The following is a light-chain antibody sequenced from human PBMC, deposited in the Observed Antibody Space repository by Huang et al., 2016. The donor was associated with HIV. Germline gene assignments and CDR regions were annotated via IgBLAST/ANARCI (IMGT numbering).Light chain of an antibody. V-gene: IGKV3-15*01. Sequence: EIVMTQSPATLSVSPGERATLSCRASQSLSSNNLAWYKQKPGQAPRLLIYGASTRATGIPARFSGSGSGTEFTLTISSLQSEDFAVYYCQQYNNWPQTFGQGTKVEIK. CDR3: QQYNNWPQT. J-gene: IGKJ1*01. CDR2: GAS. CDR1: QSLSSN.